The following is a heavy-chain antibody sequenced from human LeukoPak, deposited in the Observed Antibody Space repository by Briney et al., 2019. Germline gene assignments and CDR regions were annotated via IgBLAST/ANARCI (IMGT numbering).Heavy chain of an antibody. J-gene: IGHJ4*02. CDR3: ARDLDTAMVTGHFDY. CDR2: INPSGGST. D-gene: IGHD5-18*01. Sequence: ASVKVSCKASGYTFTSYYMHWVRQAPGQGLEWMGIINPSGGSTSYAQKFQGRVTMTRDTSTSTVYMELSSLRSEDTAAYYCARDLDTAMVTGHFDYWGQGTLVTVSS. V-gene: IGHV1-46*01. CDR1: GYTFTSYY.